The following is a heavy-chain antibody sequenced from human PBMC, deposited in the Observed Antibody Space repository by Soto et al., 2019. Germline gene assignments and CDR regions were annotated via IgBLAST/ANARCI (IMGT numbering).Heavy chain of an antibody. D-gene: IGHD2-2*01. Sequence: QVQLQESGPGLVKPSQTLSLTCPVSGGSISSGGYYWSWIRQHPGKGLEWIGYIYYSGSTYYNPSLKSRVTISVDTSKNQFTLKLSSVTAADTAVYYCARSSTSANYFDSWGQGTLVTVSS. V-gene: IGHV4-31*03. CDR1: GGSISSGGYY. CDR3: ARSSTSANYFDS. CDR2: IYYSGST. J-gene: IGHJ4*02.